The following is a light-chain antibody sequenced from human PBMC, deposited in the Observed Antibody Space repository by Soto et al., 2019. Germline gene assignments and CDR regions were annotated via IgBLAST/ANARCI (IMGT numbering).Light chain of an antibody. CDR3: QQYNSYPIT. J-gene: IGKJ3*01. CDR2: GAS. CDR1: QSVSSN. V-gene: IGKV3-15*01. Sequence: EIVMTQSPATLSVSPGERSTLSCRASQSVSSNLAWYQQKPGQAPRLLIYGASTRATGIPARFSGSGSGTEFTLSISSLQPDDFATYYCQQYNSYPITFGPGTMVDIK.